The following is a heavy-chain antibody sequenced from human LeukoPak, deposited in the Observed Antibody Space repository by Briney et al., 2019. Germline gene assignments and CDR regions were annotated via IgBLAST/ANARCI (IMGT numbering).Heavy chain of an antibody. CDR1: GYTFTSNY. V-gene: IGHV1-46*01. J-gene: IGHJ2*01. Sequence: GASLKVSCKASGYTFTSNYIHWVRQAPGQGLEWMGIINPSGGSTSYAQKFQGRVTMTRDTSTSTVYMELSSLRSEDTAVYYCARDSVGYFDLWGRGTLVTVSS. CDR2: INPSGGST. CDR3: ARDSVGYFDL.